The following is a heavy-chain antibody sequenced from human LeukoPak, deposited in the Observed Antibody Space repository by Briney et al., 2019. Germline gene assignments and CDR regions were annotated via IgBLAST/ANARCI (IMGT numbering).Heavy chain of an antibody. Sequence: GGSLRLSCEASGFTFGSHAMYWVRQAPGKGLEWVAGIFGSGGSPHYADPVKGRFTISRDIPRNTLYLQMNSLRAEDTAVYYCARVASGTYYVIDYWGQGTLVTVSS. CDR2: IFGSGGSP. V-gene: IGHV3-23*01. CDR1: GFTFGSHA. D-gene: IGHD1-26*01. CDR3: ARVASGTYYVIDY. J-gene: IGHJ4*02.